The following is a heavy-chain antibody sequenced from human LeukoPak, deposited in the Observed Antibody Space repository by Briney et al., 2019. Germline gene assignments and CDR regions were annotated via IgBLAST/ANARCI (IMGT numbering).Heavy chain of an antibody. D-gene: IGHD4-23*01. CDR3: VRDAGGGNSWFDT. J-gene: IGHJ5*02. CDR2: ISPTSSYM. V-gene: IGHV3-21*04. Sequence: GGSLRLSCAASGFTFTDFYMNWVRQAPGKGLEWVSWISPTSSYMYYADSVKGRFTISRDNAKNSLYLQMNSLRGEDTALYYCVRDAGGGNSWFDTWGQGTGVSVS. CDR1: GFTFTDFY.